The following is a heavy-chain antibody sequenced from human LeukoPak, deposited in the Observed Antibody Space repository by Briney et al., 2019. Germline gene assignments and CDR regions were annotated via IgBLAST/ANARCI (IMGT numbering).Heavy chain of an antibody. CDR1: GFMFDDYG. CDR3: ARFHRGWYFDY. V-gene: IGHV3-20*04. CDR2: INWNGGRT. D-gene: IGHD2-15*01. Sequence: GGSLRLSCAASGFMFDDYGMSWVRQAPGKGLEWVSGINWNGGRTGYADSVKGRFTISRDNSKNTLYLQMNSLRAEDTAVYYCARFHRGWYFDYWGQGTLVTVSS. J-gene: IGHJ4*02.